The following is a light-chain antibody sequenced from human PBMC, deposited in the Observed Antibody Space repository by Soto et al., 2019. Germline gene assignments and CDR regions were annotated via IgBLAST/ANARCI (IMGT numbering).Light chain of an antibody. CDR1: SSNIGAGYN. Sequence: QAVVTQPPSVSGAPGQRVTLSCTGSSSNIGAGYNVHWYQQLPGTGPKLLIFGNTNRPSGVPDRFSGSQSGTAASLAITGLQAEDEADYYCQSYDRSLGGWVFGGGTKLTVL. CDR3: QSYDRSLGGWV. V-gene: IGLV1-40*01. J-gene: IGLJ3*02. CDR2: GNT.